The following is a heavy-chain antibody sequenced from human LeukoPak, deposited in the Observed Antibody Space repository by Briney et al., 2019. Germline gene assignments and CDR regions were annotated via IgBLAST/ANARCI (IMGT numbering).Heavy chain of an antibody. CDR2: ISSSGGTT. D-gene: IGHD1/OR15-1a*01. J-gene: IGHJ6*02. CDR1: GFTFSSHA. Sequence: GGSLRLSCAASGFTFSSHAMSWVRQAPEKGLEWVSIISSSGGTTYYADSVKGRFTISRDNSENTLYLQMNSLRAEDTAVYYCAKGWNNMDVWGQGTTVTVSS. CDR3: AKGWNNMDV. V-gene: IGHV3-23*01.